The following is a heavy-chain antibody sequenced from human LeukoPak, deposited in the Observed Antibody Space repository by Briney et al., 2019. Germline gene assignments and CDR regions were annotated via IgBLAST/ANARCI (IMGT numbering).Heavy chain of an antibody. V-gene: IGHV3-30*02. Sequence: GGSLRLSCAASGSTFSSYAMHWVRQAPGKGLEWVAFIRYDGSNKYYADSVKGRFTISRDNSKNTLYLQMSSLRAEDTAVYYCAKVGGLFHHFDYWGQGTLVTVSS. D-gene: IGHD3-16*01. J-gene: IGHJ4*02. CDR2: IRYDGSNK. CDR1: GSTFSSYA. CDR3: AKVGGLFHHFDY.